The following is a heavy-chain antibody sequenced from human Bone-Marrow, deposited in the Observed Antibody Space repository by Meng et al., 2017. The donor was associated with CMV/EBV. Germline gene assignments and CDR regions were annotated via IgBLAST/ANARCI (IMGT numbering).Heavy chain of an antibody. J-gene: IGHJ2*01. D-gene: IGHD6-13*01. CDR1: GFTFSSYA. Sequence: GESLKISCAASGFTFSSYAMHWVRQAPGKGLEWVAVISYDGSNKYYADSVKGRFTISRDNSKNTLYLQMNSLRAEDTAVYYCATGSWSSSWYFDLWGRGTLVTGSS. CDR3: ATGSWSSSWYFDL. V-gene: IGHV3-30-3*01. CDR2: ISYDGSNK.